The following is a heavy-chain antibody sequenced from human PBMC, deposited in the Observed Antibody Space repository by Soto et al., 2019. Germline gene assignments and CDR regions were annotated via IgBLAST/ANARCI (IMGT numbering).Heavy chain of an antibody. D-gene: IGHD3-10*01. Sequence: QVQLQESGPGLVKPSETLSLTCTVSGGSISSYYWSWIRQPPGKGLEWIGYIYYSGSTNYNPSLQSRVTISVDTSKNQFSLKLTSVTAAATAVYYCARRYGSAFDFWGQGTMVTVSS. CDR1: GGSISSYY. J-gene: IGHJ3*01. CDR2: IYYSGST. CDR3: ARRYGSAFDF. V-gene: IGHV4-59*01.